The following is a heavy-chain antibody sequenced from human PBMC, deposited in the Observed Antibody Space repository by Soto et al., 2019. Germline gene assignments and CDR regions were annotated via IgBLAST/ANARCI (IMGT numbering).Heavy chain of an antibody. Sequence: ETLSLTCPFSGISIIGYYWTWIRQSPERGLEWIGYIHYSGSANYNPSLNSRLTMSVDRSKSQFYMKLDSVTAADTAVYYCARGVGGSGLNWFDPWGQGTPVTVYS. D-gene: IGHD6-19*01. V-gene: IGHV4-59*12. CDR2: IHYSGSA. CDR3: ARGVGGSGLNWFDP. CDR1: GISIIGYY. J-gene: IGHJ5*02.